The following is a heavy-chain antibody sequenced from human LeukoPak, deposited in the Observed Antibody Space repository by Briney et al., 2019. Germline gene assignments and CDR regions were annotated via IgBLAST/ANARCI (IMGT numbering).Heavy chain of an antibody. CDR2: ISWNSGSI. J-gene: IGHJ6*02. Sequence: GRSLRLSCAASGFTFDDYAMHWVRQAPGKGLEWVSGISWNSGSIGYADSVKGRFTISRDNAKNSLYLQMNSLRAEDTALYYCAKDMRGYCSGGSCYPPLLYYGMDVWSQGTTVTVSS. CDR3: AKDMRGYCSGGSCYPPLLYYGMDV. D-gene: IGHD2-15*01. CDR1: GFTFDDYA. V-gene: IGHV3-9*01.